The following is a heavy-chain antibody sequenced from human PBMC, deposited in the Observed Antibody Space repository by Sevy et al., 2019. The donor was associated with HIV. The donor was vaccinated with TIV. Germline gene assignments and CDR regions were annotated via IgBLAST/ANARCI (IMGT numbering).Heavy chain of an antibody. D-gene: IGHD2-15*01. Sequence: GGSLRLSCAASGFTVSSNYMSWVRQAPGKGLEWVSSISNNGATTYYTDSVKDRFTISRDNSKNMVYLQMNSLRTEDTAIYYCGNLEDYSFPLDFWGQGTLVTVSS. J-gene: IGHJ4*02. V-gene: IGHV3-53*01. CDR2: SNNGATT. CDR1: GFTVSSNY. CDR3: GNLEDYSFPLDF.